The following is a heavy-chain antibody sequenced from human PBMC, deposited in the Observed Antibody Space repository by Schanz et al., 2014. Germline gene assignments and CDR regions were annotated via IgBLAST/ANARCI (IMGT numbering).Heavy chain of an antibody. Sequence: QVQLVQSGAEVKKPGASVKVSCEASGYTFTSYDIHWVRQATGQGLEWMGWMNPTSGNTGYAQKFQGRLTITADTSTSTAYMELSSLRSEDTAVYYCATCSGGTCHAKPVLDNWGQGTLVTVSS. CDR3: ATCSGGTCHAKPVLDN. V-gene: IGHV1-8*01. CDR1: GYTFTSYD. D-gene: IGHD2-15*01. J-gene: IGHJ4*02. CDR2: MNPTSGNT.